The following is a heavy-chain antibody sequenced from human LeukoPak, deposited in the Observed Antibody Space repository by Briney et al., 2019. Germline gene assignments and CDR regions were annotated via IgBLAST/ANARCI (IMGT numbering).Heavy chain of an antibody. J-gene: IGHJ6*03. V-gene: IGHV3-23*01. Sequence: GGSLRLSCAASGFTFGSYAMSWVRQAPGKGLEWVSAISGSGDNTYYADSVKGRFTISRDNSKNTLYLQMNSLRAEDTAVYYCAKDLRGSGLFMDAWGKGTTVTVSS. CDR3: AKDLRGSGLFMDA. CDR2: ISGSGDNT. CDR1: GFTFGSYA. D-gene: IGHD2-21*01.